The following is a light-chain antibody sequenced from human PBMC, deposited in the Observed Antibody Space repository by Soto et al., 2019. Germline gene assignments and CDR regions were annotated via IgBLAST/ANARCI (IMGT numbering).Light chain of an antibody. CDR2: DNN. V-gene: IGLV1-40*01. Sequence: VQKQPPSVYGAPGQRGTISCPGSSFNIGAGYDVHWYQHLPGAAPKLLIYDNNNRPSGVPDRFSGSKSGTSASLAITGLQAEDEAEYYCQSYDSGLSGYVFGTGTKFTV. CDR3: QSYDSGLSGYV. J-gene: IGLJ1*01. CDR1: SFNIGAGYD.